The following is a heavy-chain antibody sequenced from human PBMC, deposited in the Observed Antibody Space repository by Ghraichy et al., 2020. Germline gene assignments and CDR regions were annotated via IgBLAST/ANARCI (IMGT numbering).Heavy chain of an antibody. D-gene: IGHD2-15*01. CDR2: IYTSGST. CDR3: ARVAHCSGGSCYPGYFDY. J-gene: IGHJ4*02. CDR1: GGSISSYY. Sequence: SETLSLTCTVSGGSISSYYWSWIRQPAGKGLEWIGRIYTSGSTNYNPSLKSRVTMSVDTSKNQFSLKLSSVTAADTAVYYCARVAHCSGGSCYPGYFDYWGQGTLVTVSS. V-gene: IGHV4-4*07.